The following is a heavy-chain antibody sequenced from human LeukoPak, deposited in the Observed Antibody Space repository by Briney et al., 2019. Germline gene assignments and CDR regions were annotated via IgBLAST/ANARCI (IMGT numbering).Heavy chain of an antibody. CDR1: GFNVSNNY. J-gene: IGHJ4*02. D-gene: IGHD4-23*01. CDR2: IYSSGGT. V-gene: IGHV3-53*01. CDR3: ARRGDGGRSFDY. Sequence: GGSLRLSCAASGFNVSNNYMTWVRQASGKGLEWVSLIYSSGGTYYADSVKGRFTISRDNSKNTLYLQVNSLRAEDTAVYYCARRGDGGRSFDYWGQGTLVTVSS.